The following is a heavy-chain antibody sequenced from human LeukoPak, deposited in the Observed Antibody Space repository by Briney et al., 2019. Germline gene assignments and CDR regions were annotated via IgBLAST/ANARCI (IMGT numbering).Heavy chain of an antibody. J-gene: IGHJ4*02. CDR1: GFTFSNAW. D-gene: IGHD1-1*01. CDR2: IYYSGST. V-gene: IGHV4-59*01. Sequence: GSLRLSCAASGFTFSNAWMSWIRQPPGKGLEWIGYIYYSGSTNYNPSLKSRVTISVDTSKNQFSLKLSSVTAADTAVYYCARGNWYFDYWGQGTLVTVSS. CDR3: ARGNWYFDY.